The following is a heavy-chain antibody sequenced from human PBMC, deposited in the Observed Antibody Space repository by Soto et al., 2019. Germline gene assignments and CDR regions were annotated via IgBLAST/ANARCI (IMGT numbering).Heavy chain of an antibody. CDR2: VNPKNGDT. V-gene: IGHV1-8*01. Sequence: QVQLVQSGAEVKKPGASGKVSCKTSGYSFTRDDINWVRQAVGQGLQWLGWVNPKNGDTGYAQEFQGRVSMTRNLSISTAYIELPGLRPEDTAVYYCARVDETGWFAPWGQGTLVTVSS. CDR1: GYSFTRDD. J-gene: IGHJ5*02. CDR3: ARVDETGWFAP.